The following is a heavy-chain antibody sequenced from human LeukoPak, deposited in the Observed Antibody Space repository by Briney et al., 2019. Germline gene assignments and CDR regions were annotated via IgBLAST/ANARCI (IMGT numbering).Heavy chain of an antibody. CDR3: ARDLGYSYGDRTGY. Sequence: GGSLRLSCAASGFTFSSYVMHWVRQAPGKGLEWVAVISYDGSNKYYADSVKGRFTISRDNSKNTLYLQMNSLRAEDTAVYYCARDLGYSYGDRTGYWGQGTLVTVSS. CDR2: ISYDGSNK. D-gene: IGHD5-18*01. V-gene: IGHV3-30-3*01. J-gene: IGHJ4*02. CDR1: GFTFSSYV.